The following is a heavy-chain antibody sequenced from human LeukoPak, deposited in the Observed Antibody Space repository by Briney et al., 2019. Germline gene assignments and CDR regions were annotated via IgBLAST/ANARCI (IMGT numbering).Heavy chain of an antibody. J-gene: IGHJ4*02. CDR3: ARHTFDFWSGYTNYYFDY. D-gene: IGHD3-3*01. CDR2: IYHSGST. CDR1: GGSISSGGYS. V-gene: IGHV4-30-2*01. Sequence: SETLSLTCAVSGGSISSGGYSWSWIRQPPGKGLEWIGYIYHSGSTYYNPSLKSRVTISVDRSKNQFSLKLSSVTAADTAVYYCARHTFDFWSGYTNYYFDYWGQGTLVTVSS.